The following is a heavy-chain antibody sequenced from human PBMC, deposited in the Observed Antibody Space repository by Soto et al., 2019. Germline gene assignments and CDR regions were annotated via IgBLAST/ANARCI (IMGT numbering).Heavy chain of an antibody. Sequence: VQLVQSGAEVKKPGSSVKVSCKASGGTFSSYAISWVRQAPGQGLEWMGGIIPIFGTANYAQKFQGRVTITADESTSTAYMELSSLRSEDTAVYYCASSQIVVVVAATEYYYYGMDVWGQGTTVTVSS. J-gene: IGHJ6*02. V-gene: IGHV1-69*01. CDR2: IIPIFGTA. D-gene: IGHD2-15*01. CDR1: GGTFSSYA. CDR3: ASSQIVVVVAATEYYYYGMDV.